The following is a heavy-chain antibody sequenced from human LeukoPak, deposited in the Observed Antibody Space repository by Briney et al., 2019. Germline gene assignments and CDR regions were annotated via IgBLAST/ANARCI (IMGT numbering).Heavy chain of an antibody. V-gene: IGHV3-30*03. CDR2: ISYDGSNK. Sequence: GRSLRLSCAASGFTFSSYGMHWVRQAPGKGLEWVAVISYDGSNKYYADSVKGRFTISRDNSKNTLYLQMNSLRAEDTAVYYCARDRGEEQLGFDYWGQGTLVTVSS. CDR1: GFTFSSYG. J-gene: IGHJ4*02. CDR3: ARDRGEEQLGFDY. D-gene: IGHD6-6*01.